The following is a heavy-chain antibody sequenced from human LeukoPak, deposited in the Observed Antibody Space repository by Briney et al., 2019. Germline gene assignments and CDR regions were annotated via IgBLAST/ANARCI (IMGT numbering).Heavy chain of an antibody. CDR2: INWNGGST. CDR1: GFTFDDYG. CDR3: ARAPLYNWNYGGFGDY. V-gene: IGHV3-20*04. Sequence: PGGSLRLSCAASGFTFDDYGMSWVRQAPGKGLEWVSGINWNGGSTGYADSVKGRFTISRDNAKNSLYLQMNSLRAEDTALYYCARAPLYNWNYGGFGDYWGQGTLVTASS. J-gene: IGHJ4*02. D-gene: IGHD1-7*01.